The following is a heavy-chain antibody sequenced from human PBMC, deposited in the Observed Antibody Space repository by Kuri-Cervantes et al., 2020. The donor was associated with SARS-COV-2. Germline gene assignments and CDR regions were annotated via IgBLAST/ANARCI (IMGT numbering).Heavy chain of an antibody. CDR1: GFTFSSYW. CDR2: VSSYETYK. Sequence: GESLKISCAASGFTFSSYWMHWVRQAPGKGLEWVAGVSSYETYKYYGDSVKGRLTISRDNSKNTLYLQMNSLRAEDTAVYYRAKDPITGLEPYGMDVWGQGTTVTVSS. CDR3: AKDPITGLEPYGMDV. J-gene: IGHJ6*02. V-gene: IGHV3-30*18. D-gene: IGHD1-14*01.